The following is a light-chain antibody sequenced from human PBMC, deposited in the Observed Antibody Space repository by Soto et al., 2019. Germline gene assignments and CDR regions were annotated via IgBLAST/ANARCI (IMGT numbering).Light chain of an antibody. V-gene: IGLV2-14*03. CDR2: GVT. J-gene: IGLJ1*01. Sequence: QSALTQPASVSGSPGQSITISCTGTSSDIGGHDDVSWYQQHPGKVPKLLIYGVTDRPSGVSNRFSGSKSGNVASLTISGLQADYEADYYCCSYTSDLTPYVFGTGTKLTVL. CDR1: SSDIGGHDD. CDR3: CSYTSDLTPYV.